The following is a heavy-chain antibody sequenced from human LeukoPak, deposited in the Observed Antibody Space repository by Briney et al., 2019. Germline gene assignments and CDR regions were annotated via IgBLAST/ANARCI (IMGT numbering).Heavy chain of an antibody. V-gene: IGHV3-7*01. CDR1: GFTYHTYW. Sequence: GGSLRPSCAASGFTYHTYWMSWVRQAPGKGLEWVASINEGGSEKHYADSVKGRFTISRDNAKNSLYLQMNSLRDEDTAVYYCARDPDYGGNSYFDYWGQGTLVTVSS. CDR2: INEGGSEK. D-gene: IGHD4-23*01. CDR3: ARDPDYGGNSYFDY. J-gene: IGHJ4*02.